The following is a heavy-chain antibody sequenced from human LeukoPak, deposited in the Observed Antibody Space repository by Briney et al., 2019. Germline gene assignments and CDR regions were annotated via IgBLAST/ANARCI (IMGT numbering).Heavy chain of an antibody. J-gene: IGHJ4*02. D-gene: IGHD6-13*01. V-gene: IGHV3-48*01. CDR2: ISSSSNTI. CDR1: GLSFSSNS. CDR3: APVFCTTSSCYHYFES. Sequence: PGGSLRLSCAASGLSFSSNSMNWVRQAPGKGLEWISYISSSSNTIYYADSVKGRFTISRDNAQNSLYLQMNSLRADDTAVYYCAPVFCTTSSCYHYFESWGQGTLVTVSS.